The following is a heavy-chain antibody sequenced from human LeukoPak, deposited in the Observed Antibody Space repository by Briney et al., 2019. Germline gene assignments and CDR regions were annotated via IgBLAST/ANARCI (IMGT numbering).Heavy chain of an antibody. Sequence: SETLSLTCAVSGYSISSGFYWGWIRQPPGKGLEWIGSIYHSGTTYYNPSLKSRVTIPVDTSKNQFSLKLTSVTAADTAVYYCARDGGSGYATYYYMDVWGKGTTVTVSS. D-gene: IGHD5-12*01. V-gene: IGHV4-38-2*02. J-gene: IGHJ6*03. CDR3: ARDGGSGYATYYYMDV. CDR2: IYHSGTT. CDR1: GYSISSGFY.